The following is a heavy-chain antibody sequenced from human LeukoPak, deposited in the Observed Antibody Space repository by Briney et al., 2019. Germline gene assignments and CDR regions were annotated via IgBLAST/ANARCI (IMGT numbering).Heavy chain of an antibody. Sequence: GGALRLSCAAPGFPFSSYAMHRVRQAPGKGLEWVAVISYDGSNEYYADSVKGRFTISRDNSKSTVYLQMNSLRAEDTSVYYCARAHAMTSWVDAFRGQGHLVTVSS. CDR2: ISYDGSNE. D-gene: IGHD1-26*01. J-gene: IGHJ4*02. CDR3: ARAHAMTSWVDAF. V-gene: IGHV3-30-3*01. CDR1: GFPFSSYA.